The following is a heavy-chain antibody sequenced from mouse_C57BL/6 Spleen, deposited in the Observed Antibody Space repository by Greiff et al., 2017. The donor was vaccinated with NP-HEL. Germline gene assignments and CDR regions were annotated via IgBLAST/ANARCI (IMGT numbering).Heavy chain of an antibody. J-gene: IGHJ3*01. CDR3: ARYYDAWFAY. CDR2: ISYDGSN. Sequence: EVKLVESGPGLVKPSQSLSLTCSVTGYSITSGYYWNWIRQFPGNKLEWMGYISYDGSNNYNPSLKNRISITRDTSKNQFFLKLNSVTTEDTATYYCARYYDAWFAYWGQGTLVTVSA. V-gene: IGHV3-6*01. D-gene: IGHD2-4*01. CDR1: GYSITSGYY.